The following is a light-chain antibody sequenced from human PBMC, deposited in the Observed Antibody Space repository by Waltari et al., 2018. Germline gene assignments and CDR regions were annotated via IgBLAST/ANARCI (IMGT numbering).Light chain of an antibody. CDR3: AGWDDNGNGRVI. Sequence: QSQLTQPPSASGTPGQTVSISCSGGDSNIGRNTVNWYQQFPGTVPKLLIYGRGQRPSGVPDRFSGSKPGTSASLVISGLLSEDEATYYCAGWDDNGNGRVIFGGGTKLTVL. CDR2: GRG. J-gene: IGLJ2*01. V-gene: IGLV1-44*01. CDR1: DSNIGRNT.